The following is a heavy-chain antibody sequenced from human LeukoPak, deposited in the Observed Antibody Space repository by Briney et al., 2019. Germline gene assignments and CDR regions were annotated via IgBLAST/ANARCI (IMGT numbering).Heavy chain of an antibody. CDR1: GFTFNTYG. CDR3: AREFIAAAGRDAFDI. J-gene: IGHJ3*02. D-gene: IGHD6-13*01. Sequence: GGSLRLSCAASGFTFNTYGMHWVRQAPGKGLEWVAFIPYDGRNKYYADSVKGRFTLSRDNSKSMVYLQMNSLRAEDTAVYYCAREFIAAAGRDAFDIWGQGTLVTVSS. V-gene: IGHV3-30*02. CDR2: IPYDGRNK.